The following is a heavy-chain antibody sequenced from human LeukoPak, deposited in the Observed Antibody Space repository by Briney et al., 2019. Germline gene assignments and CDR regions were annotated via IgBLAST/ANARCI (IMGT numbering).Heavy chain of an antibody. CDR1: GFTFNSYE. CDR2: INSGGSAI. V-gene: IGHV3-48*03. CDR3: ARGGSYVHY. D-gene: IGHD1-26*01. J-gene: IGHJ4*02. Sequence: GGSLRLSCAASGFTFNSYEMNWVRQAPGKGLEWVSYINSGGSAIYYADSVKGRFAISRDYAKNSLYLQMNSLRADDTAVYYCARGGSYVHYWGQGTLVTVSS.